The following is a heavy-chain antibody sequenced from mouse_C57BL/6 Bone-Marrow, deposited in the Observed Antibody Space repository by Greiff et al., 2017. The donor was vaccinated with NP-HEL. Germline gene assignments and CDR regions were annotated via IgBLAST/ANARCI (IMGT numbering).Heavy chain of an antibody. CDR2: IYPRSGNT. CDR1: GYTFTSYG. J-gene: IGHJ1*03. V-gene: IGHV1-81*01. Sequence: VKLMESGAELARPGASVKLSCKASGYTFTSYGISWVKQSTGQGLEWIGEIYPRSGNTYYNEKFKGKATLTADKSSSTAYMELRSLTSEDSAVYFCARSPYWYFDVWGRGTTVTVSS. CDR3: ARSPYWYFDV.